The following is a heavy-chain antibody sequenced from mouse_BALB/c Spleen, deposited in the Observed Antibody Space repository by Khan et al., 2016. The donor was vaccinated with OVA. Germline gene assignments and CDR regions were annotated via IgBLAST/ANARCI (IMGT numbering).Heavy chain of an antibody. CDR3: ARLAYFYDSEGFAY. V-gene: IGHV5-6*01. J-gene: IGHJ3*01. CDR2: VSTGGHYT. CDR1: GFTFSTYG. D-gene: IGHD1-1*01. Sequence: EVKLQESGGDVVKPGGSLKLSCAASGFTFSTYGMSWVRQTPDKRLEWVATVSTGGHYTYYPDTVKGRFTISRDNAKDTPYLHMSSLKSEDTAMFYCARLAYFYDSEGFAYWGQGTLVTVSA.